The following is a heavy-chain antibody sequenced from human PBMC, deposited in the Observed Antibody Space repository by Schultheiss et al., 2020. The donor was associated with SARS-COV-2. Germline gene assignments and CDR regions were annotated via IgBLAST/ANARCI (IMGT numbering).Heavy chain of an antibody. J-gene: IGHJ4*02. V-gene: IGHV3-21*05. D-gene: IGHD5-18*01. Sequence: GGSLRLSCAASGFTFSSYAMSWVRQAPGKGLEWVSYISSSSSYTNYADSVKGRFTISRDNAKNSLYLQMNSLRAGDTAAYYCARGGYSYGFYWGQGTLVTGSS. CDR3: ARGGYSYGFY. CDR1: GFTFSSYA. CDR2: ISSSSSYT.